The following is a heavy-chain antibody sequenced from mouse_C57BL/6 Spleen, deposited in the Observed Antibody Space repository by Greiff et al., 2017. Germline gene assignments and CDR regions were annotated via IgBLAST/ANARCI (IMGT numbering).Heavy chain of an antibody. CDR1: GYTFTDSY. CDR2: INPYNGGT. Sequence: EVKLQQSGPVLVKPGASVKMSCKASGYTFTDSYMNWVKQSHGKSLEWIGVINPYNGGTSYNQKFKGKATLTVDKSSSTAYMELNSLTSEDSAVYYCARSEDYAMDYWGQGTSVTVSS. V-gene: IGHV1-19*01. CDR3: ARSEDYAMDY. J-gene: IGHJ4*01.